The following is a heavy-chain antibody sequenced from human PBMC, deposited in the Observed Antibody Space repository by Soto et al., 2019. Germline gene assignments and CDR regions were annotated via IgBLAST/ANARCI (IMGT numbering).Heavy chain of an antibody. CDR1: GFTFSSYA. CDR3: ARDRGLRYFDPPPTFDY. D-gene: IGHD3-9*01. V-gene: IGHV3-30-3*01. CDR2: ISYDGSNK. J-gene: IGHJ4*02. Sequence: QVRLVESGGGVVQPGRSLRLSCAASGFTFSSYAMHWVRQAPGKGLEWVAVISYDGSNKYYADSVKGRFTISRDNSKNTLYLQMNSLRAEDTAVYYCARDRGLRYFDPPPTFDYWGQGTLVTVSS.